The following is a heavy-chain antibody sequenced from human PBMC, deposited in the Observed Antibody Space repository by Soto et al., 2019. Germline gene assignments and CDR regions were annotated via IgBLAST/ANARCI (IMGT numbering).Heavy chain of an antibody. V-gene: IGHV3-7*01. CDR3: ARYSSAWGL. CDR2: IKYDGSET. J-gene: IGHJ4*02. D-gene: IGHD6-19*01. CDR1: GFTFSTYL. Sequence: GGSLRLSCAASGFTFSTYLMSWVRQAPGKGLEWVANIKYDGSETYYVDSVKGRFTISRDNAKNSLYLQMNSLRGEDTAVYYCARYSSAWGLWGQGTLVTVSS.